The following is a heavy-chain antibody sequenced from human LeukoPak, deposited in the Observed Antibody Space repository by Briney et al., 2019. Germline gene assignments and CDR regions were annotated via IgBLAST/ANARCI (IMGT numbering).Heavy chain of an antibody. Sequence: ASVEVSCKASGYPFSDYGVTWVRQAPGQGLEWMGWISVSSGTTTYAENFQGRVTLTTDSYTSTAYMEVRSLTSDDTAVYYCARDVSRGYMDYWGHGTLVTVAS. CDR3: ARDVSRGYMDY. CDR2: ISVSSGTT. J-gene: IGHJ4*01. V-gene: IGHV1-18*01. CDR1: GYPFSDYG. D-gene: IGHD2-2*02.